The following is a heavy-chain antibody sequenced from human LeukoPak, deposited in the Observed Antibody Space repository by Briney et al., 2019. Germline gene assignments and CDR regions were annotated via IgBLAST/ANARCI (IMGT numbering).Heavy chain of an antibody. CDR2: INSDGSST. CDR3: ARTPYSSSWTLGY. Sequence: GGSLTLSCAASGFTFSSYWMHWVRQAPGKGLVWVSRINSDGSSTSYADSVKGRFTISRDNAKNTLYPQMNSLRAEDTAVYYCARTPYSSSWTLGYWGQGTMVTVSS. J-gene: IGHJ4*02. V-gene: IGHV3-74*01. D-gene: IGHD6-13*01. CDR1: GFTFSSYW.